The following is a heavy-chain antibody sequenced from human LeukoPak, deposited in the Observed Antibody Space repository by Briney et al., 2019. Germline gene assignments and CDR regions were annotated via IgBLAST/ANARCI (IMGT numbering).Heavy chain of an antibody. CDR2: INHSGST. CDR1: GGSFSGYY. CDR3: ARVGHYGDYVFRYYYYYMDV. J-gene: IGHJ6*03. D-gene: IGHD4-17*01. Sequence: PSETLSLTCAVYGGSFSGYYWSWIRQPPGKGLEWIGEINHSGSTNYNPSLKSRVTISVDTSKNQFSLRLSSVTAADTAVYYCARVGHYGDYVFRYYYYYMDVWGKGTTVTISS. V-gene: IGHV4-34*01.